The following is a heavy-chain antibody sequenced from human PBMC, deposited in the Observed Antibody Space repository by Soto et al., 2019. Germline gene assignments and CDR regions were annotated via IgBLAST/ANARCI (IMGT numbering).Heavy chain of an antibody. D-gene: IGHD1-26*01. CDR3: AKEAVGATPDY. Sequence: QVQLVESGGGVVQPGRSLRLSCAASGFTFSSYGMHWVRQAPGKGLEWVAVISYDGGDKYYADSVKGRFTISRDNSKNTLYLQMNSLRAEATAVFYCAKEAVGATPDYWGQGTLVTVSS. CDR1: GFTFSSYG. V-gene: IGHV3-30*18. CDR2: ISYDGGDK. J-gene: IGHJ4*02.